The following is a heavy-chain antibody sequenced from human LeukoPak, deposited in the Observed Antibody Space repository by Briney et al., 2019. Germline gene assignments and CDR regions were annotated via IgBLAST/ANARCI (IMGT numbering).Heavy chain of an antibody. J-gene: IGHJ5*02. CDR3: ARAAGGIQLWNNWFDP. CDR2: INHSEST. D-gene: IGHD5-18*01. V-gene: IGHV4-34*01. CDR1: GGSFSGYY. Sequence: SETLSLTCAVYGGSFSGYYWSWIRQPPGKGLEWIGEINHSESTNYNPSLKSRVTISVDTSKNQFSLKLSSVTAADTAVYYCARAAGGIQLWNNWFDPWGQGTLVTASS.